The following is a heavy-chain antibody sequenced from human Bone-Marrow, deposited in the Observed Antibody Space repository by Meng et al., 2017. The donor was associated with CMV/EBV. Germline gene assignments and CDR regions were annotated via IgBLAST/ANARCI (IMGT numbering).Heavy chain of an antibody. CDR1: GYTFTGYY. V-gene: IGHV1-2*02. J-gene: IGHJ6*02. CDR3: ARRGLAVLAYYGMDV. Sequence: ASVKVSCKASGYTFTGYYIHWVRQAPGQGLEWMGWINPSSGGTNYAQKFQGRVTMTRDTSISTAYMELSRLTSDDTAVYYCARRGLAVLAYYGMDVWGQGTTVTVSS. D-gene: IGHD6-19*01. CDR2: INPSSGGT.